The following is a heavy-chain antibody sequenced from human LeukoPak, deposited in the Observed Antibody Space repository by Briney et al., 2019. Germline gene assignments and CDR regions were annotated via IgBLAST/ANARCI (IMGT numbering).Heavy chain of an antibody. J-gene: IGHJ4*02. D-gene: IGHD2-15*01. Sequence: GGSLRLSCVVSGFTFGSSTMTWVRQVPGKGLEWVAKMKEDGTEIHYVDSVKGQFTISRDNAKNSLYLEMNSLRVEDTAVYYCATGGAVRGRFENWGQGTLVTVSS. V-gene: IGHV3-7*01. CDR2: MKEDGTEI. CDR3: ATGGAVRGRFEN. CDR1: GFTFGSST.